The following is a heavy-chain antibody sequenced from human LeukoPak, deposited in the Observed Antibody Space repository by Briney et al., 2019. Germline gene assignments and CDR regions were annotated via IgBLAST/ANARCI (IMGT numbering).Heavy chain of an antibody. V-gene: IGHV4-61*02. D-gene: IGHD3-22*01. J-gene: IGHJ6*03. CDR3: ARDRDYYDSSGYYSYYYYYMDV. Sequence: TLSLTCTVSGGSISSGSYYWSWIRQPAGKGLEWIGRIYTSGSTNYNPSLKSRVTISVDTSKNQFSLKLSSVTAADTAVYYCARDRDYYDSSGYYSYYYYYMDVWGKGTTVTVSS. CDR1: GGSISSGSYY. CDR2: IYTSGST.